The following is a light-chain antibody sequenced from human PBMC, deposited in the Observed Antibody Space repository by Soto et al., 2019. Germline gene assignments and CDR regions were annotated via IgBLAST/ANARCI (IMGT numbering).Light chain of an antibody. J-gene: IGLJ2*01. Sequence: QSALTQPASVSGSPGQSITISCTGTSSDVGAYNYVSWYQQHPGKAPKLMIYEVNKRPSGVPDRFSGSKSGNTASLTVSGLPAEDEADYYCASHAGRKNIIFGGGTKLTVL. CDR1: SSDVGAYNY. CDR2: EVN. V-gene: IGLV2-8*01. CDR3: ASHAGRKNII.